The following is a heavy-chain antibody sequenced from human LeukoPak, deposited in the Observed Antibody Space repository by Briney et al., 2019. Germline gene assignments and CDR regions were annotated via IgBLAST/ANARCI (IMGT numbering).Heavy chain of an antibody. D-gene: IGHD3-22*01. Sequence: QPGRSLRLSCAASGFTFDHYAMHWVRQAPGKGLEWVPSISWNSGTIGYADSVKGRFTISRDNAKNSLYLQMNSLRAEDMALYYSTQDLWASTYYYDTHALGGCFDYWGQGTLVTVSS. CDR3: TQDLWASTYYYDTHALGGCFDY. CDR2: ISWNSGTI. V-gene: IGHV3-9*03. CDR1: GFTFDHYA. J-gene: IGHJ4*02.